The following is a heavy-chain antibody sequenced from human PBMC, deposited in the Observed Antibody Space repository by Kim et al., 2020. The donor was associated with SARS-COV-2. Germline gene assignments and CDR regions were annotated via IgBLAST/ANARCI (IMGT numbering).Heavy chain of an antibody. D-gene: IGHD6-13*01. CDR2: IRSKAYGGTT. CDR3: TRVAVAIAALSSD. J-gene: IGHJ4*02. V-gene: IGHV3-49*04. CDR1: GFTFGDYA. Sequence: GGSLRLSCTASGFTFGDYAMSWVRQAPGKGLEWVGFIRSKAYGGTTEYAASVKGRFTISRDDSKSIAYLQMNSLKTEDTAVYYCTRVAVAIAALSSDWGQGTLVTVSS.